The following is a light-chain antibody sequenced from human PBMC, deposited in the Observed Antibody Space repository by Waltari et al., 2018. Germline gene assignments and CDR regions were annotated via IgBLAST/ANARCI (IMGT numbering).Light chain of an antibody. J-gene: IGKJ4*01. Sequence: DIQMTQSPSSVPASVGDTVTITCRASQDIGNWLAWYQQKPGKAPKSLIYAASSLQSGVPSKFSGSGSVTDFTLTISSLQPDDFATYFCQQSNTFPPTFGGGTKVEI. CDR2: AAS. CDR1: QDIGNW. V-gene: IGKV1-12*01. CDR3: QQSNTFPPT.